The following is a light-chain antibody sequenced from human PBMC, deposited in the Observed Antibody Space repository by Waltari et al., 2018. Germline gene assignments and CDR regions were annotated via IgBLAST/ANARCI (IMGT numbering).Light chain of an antibody. CDR3: SSYAGSNTVL. Sequence: QAAPTQPPSVSGSPGQSVTISCPGTSSDIGYYNVVSWYQKHPGKAPKLMIYEVSKRPSGVSDRFSGSKSGNTASLTISGLQAEDEADYYCSSYAGSNTVLFGGGTRLTVL. CDR1: SSDIGYYNV. J-gene: IGLJ2*01. CDR2: EVS. V-gene: IGLV2-11*01.